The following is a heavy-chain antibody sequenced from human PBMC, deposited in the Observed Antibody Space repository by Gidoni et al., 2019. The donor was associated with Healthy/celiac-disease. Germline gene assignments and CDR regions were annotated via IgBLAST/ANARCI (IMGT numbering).Heavy chain of an antibody. CDR2: ISWKSGSI. CDR3: AKGGRDFGVLDY. J-gene: IGHJ4*02. V-gene: IGHV3-9*01. CDR1: GFTLDDYA. Sequence: VQLVESGGGLVQPGRSLRLSCAASGFTLDDYAMHWVRQAPGKGLEGVSGISWKSGSIGYADSVKGRFTISRDNAKNSLYLQMNSLRAEDTALYYCAKGGRDFGVLDYWGQGTLVTVSS. D-gene: IGHD3-3*01.